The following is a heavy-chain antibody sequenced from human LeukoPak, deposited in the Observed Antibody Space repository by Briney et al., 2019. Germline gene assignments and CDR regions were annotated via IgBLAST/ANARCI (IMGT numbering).Heavy chain of an antibody. V-gene: IGHV3-11*01. D-gene: IGHD5-18*01. J-gene: IGHJ4*02. CDR3: ARDLLQELWIDY. CDR2: ISSSGSTI. CDR1: GFTFSDYY. Sequence: GGSLRLSCAASGFTFSDYYMSWIRQAPGKGVEWVSYISSSGSTIYYADSVKGRFTIPRDNAKNSLYLQMNSLRAEDTAVYYCARDLLQELWIDYWGQGTLVTVSS.